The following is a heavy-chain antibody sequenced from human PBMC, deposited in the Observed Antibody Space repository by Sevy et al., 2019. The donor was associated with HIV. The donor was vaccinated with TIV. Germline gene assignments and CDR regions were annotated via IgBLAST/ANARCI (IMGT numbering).Heavy chain of an antibody. D-gene: IGHD1-26*01. J-gene: IGHJ4*02. Sequence: ASVKVSCKTSGYTFTDYGIGWVRQAPGQGLEWVSWINPSHGNRNYAQRLQGRVTMTTDTSTSTAYMELWSLRSDDTAIYYWARDVTGNYYVDYWGQGTLVTVSS. CDR3: ARDVTGNYYVDY. V-gene: IGHV1-18*01. CDR1: GYTFTDYG. CDR2: INPSHGNR.